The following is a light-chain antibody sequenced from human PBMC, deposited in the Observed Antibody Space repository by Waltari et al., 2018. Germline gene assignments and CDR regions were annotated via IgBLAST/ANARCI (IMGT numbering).Light chain of an antibody. CDR3: QKYERLPAT. Sequence: IVLTQSPRTLSLSPGEIATLSCRASQSVGRYLAWYHQRPGRAPRLLIYDASNRATGIPDRFSGSGFGTDFSLTISRLEPEDFAVYYCQKYERLPATFGQGTKVEIK. CDR1: QSVGRY. V-gene: IGKV3-20*01. J-gene: IGKJ1*01. CDR2: DAS.